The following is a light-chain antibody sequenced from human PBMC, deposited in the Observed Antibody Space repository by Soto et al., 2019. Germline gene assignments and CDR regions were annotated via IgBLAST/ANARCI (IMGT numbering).Light chain of an antibody. Sequence: DIVMTQSPGSLAVSLGERATLPCRASQSVSIYLAWYQQKPGQAPRLLIYGTSIRATGIPDRFSGSGSGTDFTLTITRLEPEDFAVYYCQQYVTSSPRTFGQGTKVDIK. CDR3: QQYVTSSPRT. V-gene: IGKV3-20*01. CDR2: GTS. CDR1: QSVSIY. J-gene: IGKJ1*01.